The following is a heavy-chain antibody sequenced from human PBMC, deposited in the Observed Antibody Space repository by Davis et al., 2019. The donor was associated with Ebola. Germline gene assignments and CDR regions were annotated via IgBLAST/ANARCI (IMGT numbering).Heavy chain of an antibody. D-gene: IGHD2-15*01. CDR3: VKDRFTVVVVHGGFDD. CDR1: GFTFSSYA. J-gene: IGHJ4*02. CDR2: ISTNGETT. V-gene: IGHV3-64D*06. Sequence: GGSLRLSCSASGFTFSSYAMHWVRQAPGKGLESVSRISTNGETTYYAESVKGRFTISRDNSKDTLYLHMRSLTTEDTAVYYCVKDRFTVVVVHGGFDDWGQGTLVTVSS.